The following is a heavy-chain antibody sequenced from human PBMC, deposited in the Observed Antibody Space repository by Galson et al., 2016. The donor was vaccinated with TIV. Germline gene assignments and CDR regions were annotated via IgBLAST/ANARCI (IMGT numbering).Heavy chain of an antibody. CDR1: GGILRSYA. J-gene: IGHJ4*02. CDR3: ARGPAENY. CDR2: ILPFFGTA. V-gene: IGHV1-69*13. Sequence: SVKVSCKASGGILRSYAINWVRQAPGQGLEWMGRILPFFGTANYAQKFQGKVTITADEATMTAYMELSSLKSEDTAVYFCARGPAENYWGQGTLVTVSS.